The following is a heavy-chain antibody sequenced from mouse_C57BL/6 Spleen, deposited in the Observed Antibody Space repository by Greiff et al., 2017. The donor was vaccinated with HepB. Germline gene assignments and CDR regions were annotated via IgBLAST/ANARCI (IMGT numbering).Heavy chain of an antibody. CDR3: ARERDYYGSSTSFAY. V-gene: IGHV1-52*01. D-gene: IGHD1-1*01. J-gene: IGHJ3*01. CDR2: IDPSDSET. CDR1: GYTFTSYW. Sequence: QVQLQQPGAELVRPGSSVKLSCKASGYTFTSYWMHWVKQRPIQGLEWIGNIDPSDSETHYNQKFKDKATLTVDKSSSTAYMQLSSLTSEDSAVYYCARERDYYGSSTSFAYWGQGTLVTVSA.